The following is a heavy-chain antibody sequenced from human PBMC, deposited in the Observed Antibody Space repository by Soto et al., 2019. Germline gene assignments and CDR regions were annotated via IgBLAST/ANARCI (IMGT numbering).Heavy chain of an antibody. J-gene: IGHJ5*02. V-gene: IGHV4-4*07. CDR1: GASISGFY. Sequence: PSESLSRTWTVAGASISGFYWSWIRKYAGKGLEWIGRIYATGTTDYNRSLKSRVMISVDTSKKHFSLHLKPVTLTATAVYYCVSDGPNTLRDCFDPWGQVISVTVSS. D-gene: IGHD3-16*01. CDR2: IYATGTT. CDR3: VSDGPNTLRDCFDP.